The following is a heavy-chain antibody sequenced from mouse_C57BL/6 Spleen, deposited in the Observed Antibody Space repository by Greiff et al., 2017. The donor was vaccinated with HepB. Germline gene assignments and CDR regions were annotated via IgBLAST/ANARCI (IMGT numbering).Heavy chain of an antibody. V-gene: IGHV3-6*01. CDR2: ISYDGSN. CDR1: GYSITSGYY. J-gene: IGHJ4*01. CDR3: ARGASYYTPSLDAMDY. D-gene: IGHD2-12*01. Sequence: EVQLVESGPGLVKPSQSLSLTCSVTGYSITSGYYWNWIRQFPGNKLEWMGYISYDGSNNYNPSLKNLISITRDTSKNQFFLKLNSVTTEDTATYYCARGASYYTPSLDAMDYWGQGTSVTVSS.